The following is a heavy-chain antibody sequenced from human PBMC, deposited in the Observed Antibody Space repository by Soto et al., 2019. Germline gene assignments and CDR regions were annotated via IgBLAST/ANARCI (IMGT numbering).Heavy chain of an antibody. CDR2: IYPGDSDI. CDR3: ARHDVFYGLDV. CDR1: GYIFSDFW. J-gene: IGHJ6*02. D-gene: IGHD3-10*01. V-gene: IGHV5-51*01. Sequence: PGESLKISCKGSGYIFSDFWVAWVRQMPGKGLEYMGTIYPGDSDIRYSPSFQGQVTISADESATTAYLQWSSLKASDTGIYFCARHDVFYGLDVWGQGTTVTVSS.